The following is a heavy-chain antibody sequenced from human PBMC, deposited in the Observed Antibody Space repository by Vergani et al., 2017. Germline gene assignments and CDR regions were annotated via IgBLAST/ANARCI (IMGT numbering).Heavy chain of an antibody. CDR1: GYTFTDYF. CDR2: INPNSGGT. V-gene: IGHV1-2*02. D-gene: IGHD2-2*01. J-gene: IGHJ4*02. CDR3: ARVGTSSNRDYLDY. Sequence: QVQLVQSGAEVKKPGASVKVSCKASGYTFTDYFMHWVRQAPGQGLEWMGWINPNSGGTNSAQKIQGRVTMTRDTSISTAYMERNNLRSDDTAVYYCARVGTSSNRDYLDYWGQGALVTVSS.